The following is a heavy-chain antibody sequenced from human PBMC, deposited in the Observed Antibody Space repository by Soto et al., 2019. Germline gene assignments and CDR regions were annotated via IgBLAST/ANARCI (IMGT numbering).Heavy chain of an antibody. CDR3: ARDVNAVAQLAKHYCCYFGMEV. D-gene: IGHD6-13*01. Sequence: GGSLRLSCAASGFTFSSYAMHWVRQAPGKGREWVAVISYDGSNKYYADSVKGRFTISRYNSKNTLYLQMNSLRAEDTALYYCARDVNAVAQLAKHYCCYFGMEVWGQGTTVTDSS. CDR1: GFTFSSYA. J-gene: IGHJ6*02. CDR2: ISYDGSNK. V-gene: IGHV3-30-3*01.